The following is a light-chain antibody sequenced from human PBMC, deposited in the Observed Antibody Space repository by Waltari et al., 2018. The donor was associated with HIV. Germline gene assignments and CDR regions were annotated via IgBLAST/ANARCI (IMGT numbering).Light chain of an antibody. V-gene: IGKV3-15*01. CDR1: QSVSSN. Sequence: MTQSPATLSVSPGERVTLSCRASQSVSSNLAWYQRKPGQAPRLLIYGASNRATGIPARFSGSGSGTEFTLTISSLQSEDFAVYYCHQYNNWPPAYTFGQGTKLEIK. J-gene: IGKJ2*01. CDR3: HQYNNWPPAYT. CDR2: GAS.